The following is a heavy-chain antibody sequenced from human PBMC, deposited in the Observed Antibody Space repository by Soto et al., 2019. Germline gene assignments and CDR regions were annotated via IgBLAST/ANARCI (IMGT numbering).Heavy chain of an antibody. V-gene: IGHV3-33*01. J-gene: IGHJ6*02. CDR3: AREEVNSPLVYYYGMDV. D-gene: IGHD2-21*01. Sequence: PGGSLRLSCAASGFTFSSYGMHWVRQAPEKELEWVAVIWYDGSNKYYADSVKGRFTISRDNSKNTLYLQMNSLRAEDTAVYYCAREEVNSPLVYYYGMDVWGQGTTVTVSS. CDR2: IWYDGSNK. CDR1: GFTFSSYG.